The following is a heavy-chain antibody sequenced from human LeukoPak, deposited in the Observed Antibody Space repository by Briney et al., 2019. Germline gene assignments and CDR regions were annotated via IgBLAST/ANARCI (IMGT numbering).Heavy chain of an antibody. Sequence: GGSLRLSCTASGFSFSTYSMSWVRQAPGKGLEWVSSITTSSGYIYYADSVKGRFTISRDNAKNSLYLQMNSLRAEDTALYFCARDPYSGSYGNYYYYYMDVWGKGTTVTISS. D-gene: IGHD1-26*01. CDR3: ARDPYSGSYGNYYYYYMDV. CDR2: ITTSSGYI. J-gene: IGHJ6*03. CDR1: GFSFSTYS. V-gene: IGHV3-21*01.